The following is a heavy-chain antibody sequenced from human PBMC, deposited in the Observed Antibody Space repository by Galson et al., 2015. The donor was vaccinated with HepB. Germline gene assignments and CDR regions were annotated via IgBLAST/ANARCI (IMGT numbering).Heavy chain of an antibody. V-gene: IGHV3-11*05. CDR1: GFTFSDYY. Sequence: SLRLSCAASGFTFSDYYMSWIRQAPGKGLEWVSYISSSSSYTNYADSVKGRFTISRDNAKNSLYLQMNSLRAEDTAVYYCARVETYYYGSGSYYKVYYFDYWGQGTLVTVSS. J-gene: IGHJ4*02. CDR3: ARVETYYYGSGSYYKVYYFDY. CDR2: ISSSSSYT. D-gene: IGHD3-10*01.